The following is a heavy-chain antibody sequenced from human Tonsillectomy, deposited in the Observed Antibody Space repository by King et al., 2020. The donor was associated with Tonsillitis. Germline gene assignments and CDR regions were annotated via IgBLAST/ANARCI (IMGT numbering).Heavy chain of an antibody. J-gene: IGHJ4*02. CDR3: ARSLYYFESSGYYFFDY. CDR1: GFTFSNYA. D-gene: IGHD3-22*01. Sequence: VQLVQSGGGLVQPGGSLRLSCAASGFTFSNYAMHWVRQAPGKGLEYVSAISSNGGITYYANSVKGRFSISRDNSKNTLYLQMGSLRAEDMAVYYCARSLYYFESSGYYFFDYWGQGTLVTVSS. V-gene: IGHV3-64*01. CDR2: ISSNGGIT.